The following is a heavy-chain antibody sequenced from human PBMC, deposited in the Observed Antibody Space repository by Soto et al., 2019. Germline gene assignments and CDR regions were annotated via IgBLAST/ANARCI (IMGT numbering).Heavy chain of an antibody. Sequence: EVQLLESGGGSLQPGGSLRLSCAASGFTFSSYAMHWVRRPPGKGLEWVSSISGSGGTAYYADSVKGRFSISRDSLENTLYLQINSLRAEETAVYYCAKGRGQNSNLDYWGQGTLVNVSP. CDR1: GFTFSSYA. D-gene: IGHD3-10*01. CDR3: AKGRGQNSNLDY. J-gene: IGHJ4*02. V-gene: IGHV3-23*01. CDR2: ISGSGGTA.